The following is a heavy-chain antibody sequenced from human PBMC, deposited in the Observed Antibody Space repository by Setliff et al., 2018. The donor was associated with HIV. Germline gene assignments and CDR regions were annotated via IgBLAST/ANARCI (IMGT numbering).Heavy chain of an antibody. Sequence: NPSETLSLTCTVSGGSISSYYWSWIRQPPGKGLEWIGYIYYSGNTYYNPSLKSRVTISVDTSKNQFSLKLSSVTAADTAVYYCARPFDWGSSHPLGYWSQGTLVTVSS. CDR1: GGSISSYY. V-gene: IGHV4-59*08. J-gene: IGHJ4*02. D-gene: IGHD3-9*01. CDR2: IYYSGNT. CDR3: ARPFDWGSSHPLGY.